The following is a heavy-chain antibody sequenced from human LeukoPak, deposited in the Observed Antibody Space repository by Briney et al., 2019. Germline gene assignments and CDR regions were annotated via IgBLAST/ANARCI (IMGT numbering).Heavy chain of an antibody. V-gene: IGHV3-9*01. D-gene: IGHD6-13*01. CDR2: ISWNSGSI. J-gene: IGHJ4*02. Sequence: GGSLGLSCAASGFTFDDYAMHWVRQAPGKGLEWVSGISWNSGSIGYADSVKGRFTISRDNAKNSLYLQMNSLRAEDTALYYCAKDIWVAAAGTRPLIDYWGQGTLVTVSS. CDR1: GFTFDDYA. CDR3: AKDIWVAAAGTRPLIDY.